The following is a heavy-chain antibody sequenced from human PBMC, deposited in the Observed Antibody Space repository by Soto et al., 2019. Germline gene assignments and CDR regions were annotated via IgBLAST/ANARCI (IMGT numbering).Heavy chain of an antibody. CDR1: GGTFSSYA. CDR2: IIPIFGTA. D-gene: IGHD2-2*01. Sequence: QVQLVQSGAEVKKPGSSVKVSCKASGGTFSSYAISWVRQAPGQGLEWMGGIIPIFGTANYAQKFQVRVTITADESTXTAXMXRSSLRSEDTAVYYCARGVTQPYCISTSCPYNWFDPWGQGTLVTVSS. CDR3: ARGVTQPYCISTSCPYNWFDP. V-gene: IGHV1-69*12. J-gene: IGHJ5*02.